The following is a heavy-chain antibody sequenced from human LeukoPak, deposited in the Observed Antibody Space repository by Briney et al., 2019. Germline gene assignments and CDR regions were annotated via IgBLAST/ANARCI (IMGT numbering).Heavy chain of an antibody. CDR1: GGSFSGYY. CDR3: ARGPPRHSSSWYKGPRWFDP. D-gene: IGHD6-13*01. J-gene: IGHJ5*02. V-gene: IGHV4-34*01. Sequence: SETLSLTCAVYGGSFSGYYWSWIRQPPGKGLEWIGEINHSGSTNYNPSLKSRVTISVDTSKNQFSLKLSSVTAADTAVYYCARGPPRHSSSWYKGPRWFDPWGQGTLVTVSS. CDR2: INHSGST.